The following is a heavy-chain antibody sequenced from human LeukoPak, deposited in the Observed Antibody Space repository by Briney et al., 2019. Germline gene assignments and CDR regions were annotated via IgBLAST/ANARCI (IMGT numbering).Heavy chain of an antibody. CDR1: GFTFSTYA. Sequence: PGGSLRLSCAASGFTFSTYAMSWVRQAPGKGLEWVSSISGSGGRTSYADSVKGRFTISRDTSKNTLYLQMNSLRAEDTAVYYCAKEDSSSWDQPRGGYFDCWGQGTLVTVSS. J-gene: IGHJ4*02. CDR3: AKEDSSSWDQPRGGYFDC. V-gene: IGHV3-23*01. CDR2: ISGSGGRT. D-gene: IGHD6-13*01.